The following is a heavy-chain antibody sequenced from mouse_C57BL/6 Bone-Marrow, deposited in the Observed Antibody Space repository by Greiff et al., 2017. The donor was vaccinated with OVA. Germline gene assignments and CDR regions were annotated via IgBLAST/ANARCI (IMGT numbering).Heavy chain of an antibody. CDR2: IYPNSGGT. D-gene: IGHD2-13*01. Sequence: QVQLQQPGAELVKPGASVKLSCKASGYTFTSYWIHWVKQRPGRGLEWIGRIYPNSGGTKYNEKFKSTATLTVDKPSSTAYMLLSSLTSEDSAVYCCARDYSDLAYWGQGTLVTVSA. CDR1: GYTFTSYW. CDR3: ARDYSDLAY. J-gene: IGHJ3*01. V-gene: IGHV1-72*01.